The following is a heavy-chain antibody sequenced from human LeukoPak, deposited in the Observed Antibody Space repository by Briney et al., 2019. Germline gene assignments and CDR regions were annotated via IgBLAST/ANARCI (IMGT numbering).Heavy chain of an antibody. CDR1: GFTFSGSA. CDR2: IRSKANSYAT. D-gene: IGHD3-10*01. CDR3: TILMGYGSGSYYKDYYYMDV. V-gene: IGHV3-73*01. Sequence: GXXLRLSCAASGFTFSGSAMHWVRQASGKGLEWVGRIRSKANSYATAYAASVKGRFTISRDDAKKTAYLQINSLTTEDTAVYYCTILMGYGSGSYYKDYYYMDVWGKGTTVTVSS. J-gene: IGHJ6*03.